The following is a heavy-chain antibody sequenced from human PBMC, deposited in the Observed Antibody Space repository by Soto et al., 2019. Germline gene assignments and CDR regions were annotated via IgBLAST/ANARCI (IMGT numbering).Heavy chain of an antibody. CDR2: VYYSGST. J-gene: IGHJ4*02. D-gene: IGHD5-18*01. CDR1: GGSTNSRSDY. Sequence: SETLSLTCTASGGSTNSRSDYWGWIRQPPGKGLEWIGSVYYSGSTHDNPSLQSRVTISVDTSRNQFSLNLISVTAADTAVYFCARQHRGPGYGERGLYFDYWGQGTLVTLSS. V-gene: IGHV4-39*01. CDR3: ARQHRGPGYGERGLYFDY.